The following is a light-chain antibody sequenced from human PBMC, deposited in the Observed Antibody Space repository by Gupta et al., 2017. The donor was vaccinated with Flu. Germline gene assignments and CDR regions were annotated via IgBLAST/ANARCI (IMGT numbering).Light chain of an antibody. CDR2: AAS. CDR1: QGISSY. Sequence: PSFLSASVGDRVTITCRASQGISSYLAWYQQKPGKAPKLLIYAASALRSGVPSRFSGSGSGTEFTLTISSLQPEDFATYYCQHLNSFPRTFGQGTKVEIK. V-gene: IGKV1-9*01. J-gene: IGKJ1*01. CDR3: QHLNSFPRT.